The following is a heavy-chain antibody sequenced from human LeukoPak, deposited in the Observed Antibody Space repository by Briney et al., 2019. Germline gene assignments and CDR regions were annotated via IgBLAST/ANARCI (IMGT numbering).Heavy chain of an antibody. CDR2: ISGSGGST. CDR1: GGSISIDY. J-gene: IGHJ4*02. D-gene: IGHD3-22*01. CDR3: ALSRSMIEYYFDY. V-gene: IGHV3-23*01. Sequence: PSETLSLTCTVSGGSISIDYYWGWVRQAPGKGLEWVSAISGSGGSTYYADSVQGRFTISRDNSKNTLYLQMNSLRAEDTAVYYCALSRSMIEYYFDYWGQGTLVTVSS.